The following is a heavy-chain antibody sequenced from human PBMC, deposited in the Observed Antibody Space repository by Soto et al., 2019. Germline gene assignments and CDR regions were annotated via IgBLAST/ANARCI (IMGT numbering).Heavy chain of an antibody. D-gene: IGHD3-10*01. CDR3: ARAVTWGLDV. CDR1: GFTFSLYS. V-gene: IGHV3-48*02. J-gene: IGHJ6*02. Sequence: EVQLVESGGGLVQPGGSLRLSCAASGFTFSLYSMSWVRQAPGKGLEWVSYISRSSTGIHYADSVKGRFTISRDDATNSMHLQINSLRDGDTAVHSGARAVTWGLDVWGQGTTVSISS. CDR2: ISRSSTGI.